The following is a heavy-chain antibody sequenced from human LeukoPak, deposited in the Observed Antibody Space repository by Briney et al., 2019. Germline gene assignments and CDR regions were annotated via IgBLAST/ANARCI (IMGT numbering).Heavy chain of an antibody. Sequence: PGGSLRLSCAASGFTFSGYYMSWLPQAPGKGLEWGSYISSSGSTIYYADSVKGRFTISRDNAKNSLYLRMNSLRAEDTALYYCAKVSPSTIFDYWGQGTLVTVSS. D-gene: IGHD5/OR15-5a*01. CDR2: ISSSGSTI. J-gene: IGHJ4*02. CDR1: GFTFSGYY. CDR3: AKVSPSTIFDY. V-gene: IGHV3-11*01.